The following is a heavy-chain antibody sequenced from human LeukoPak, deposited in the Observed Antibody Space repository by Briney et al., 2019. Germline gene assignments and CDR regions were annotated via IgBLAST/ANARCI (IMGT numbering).Heavy chain of an antibody. CDR1: GFTLGSYG. Sequence: GGSLRLSCSASGFTLGSYGMHWVRQAPGKGLVWVSRIKSDGSATTYADFVKGRFTVSRDNAKNTLYLQMSSLRAEDTAMYFCARVGGRGSIGGDCWGQGTLVTVSS. CDR3: ARVGGRGSIGGDC. CDR2: IKSDGSAT. J-gene: IGHJ4*02. D-gene: IGHD3-10*01. V-gene: IGHV3-74*03.